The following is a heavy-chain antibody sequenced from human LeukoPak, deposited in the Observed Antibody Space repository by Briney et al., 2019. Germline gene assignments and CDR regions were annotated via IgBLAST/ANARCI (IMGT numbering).Heavy chain of an antibody. CDR2: ICADSYYT. V-gene: IGHV3-23*01. Sequence: PGGSLRLSCAASGFTFSSHAMSWVRQAPGKGLEWVSAICADSYYTYYADSVQGRFTISRDNFKNTLYLQMNSLRAEDTALYYCANFVDTSMGGNDYWGQGTLVTVSS. J-gene: IGHJ4*02. D-gene: IGHD5-18*01. CDR1: GFTFSSHA. CDR3: ANFVDTSMGGNDY.